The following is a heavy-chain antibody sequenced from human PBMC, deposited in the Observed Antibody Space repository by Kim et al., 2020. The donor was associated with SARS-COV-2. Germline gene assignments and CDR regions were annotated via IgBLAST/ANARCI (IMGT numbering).Heavy chain of an antibody. CDR3: SRDGELYSSGKDAFDI. D-gene: IGHD6-19*01. Sequence: GGSLRLSCAASGFTFSSYWMTWVRQAPGKGLEWVANIKQDGNQKYYVDSVKGRFTISRDNAKNSLYLQMNSLRAEDTAVYYCSRDGELYSSGKDAFDIWG. J-gene: IGHJ3*02. V-gene: IGHV3-7*01. CDR2: IKQDGNQK. CDR1: GFTFSSYW.